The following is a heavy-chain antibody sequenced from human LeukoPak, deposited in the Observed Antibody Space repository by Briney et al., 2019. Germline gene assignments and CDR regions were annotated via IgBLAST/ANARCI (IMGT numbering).Heavy chain of an antibody. V-gene: IGHV4-39*07. J-gene: IGHJ4*02. CDR2: IHHRGTT. D-gene: IGHD3-10*01. CDR3: ARVTYNGYQHFDY. CDR1: GGSISTNTYY. Sequence: PSETLSLTCIVSGGSISTNTYYWGWIRLPPRKGLEWIGEIHHRGTTYYNPSLRSRVTISVDTSKNQFSLRLTSVTAADTAVCYCARVTYNGYQHFDYWGQGNLVTVS.